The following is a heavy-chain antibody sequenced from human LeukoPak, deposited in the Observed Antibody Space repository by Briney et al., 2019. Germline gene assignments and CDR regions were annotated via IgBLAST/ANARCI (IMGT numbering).Heavy chain of an antibody. CDR2: INHSGST. D-gene: IGHD1-26*01. CDR1: GGSFSGYY. V-gene: IGHV4-34*01. Sequence: SETLSLTCAVYGGSFSGYYWSWIRQPPGKGLEWIGEINHSGSTNYNPSLKSRVTISVDTSKNQFSLKLSPVTAADTAVYYCARGGRRIVGPRVFDYWGQGTLVTVSS. J-gene: IGHJ4*02. CDR3: ARGGRRIVGPRVFDY.